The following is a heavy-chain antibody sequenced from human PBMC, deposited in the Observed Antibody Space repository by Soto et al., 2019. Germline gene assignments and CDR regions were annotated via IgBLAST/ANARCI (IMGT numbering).Heavy chain of an antibody. V-gene: IGHV3-30-3*01. D-gene: IGHD6-13*01. CDR2: ISYDGSNK. Sequence: ESGGGVVQPGRSLRLSCAASGFTFSSYAMHWVRQAPGKGLEGVAVISYDGSNKYYADSVKGRFTISRDNSKNTLYLQMNSLRAEDTAVYYCARDGIAAAYGMDVWGQGTTVTVSS. CDR1: GFTFSSYA. CDR3: ARDGIAAAYGMDV. J-gene: IGHJ6*02.